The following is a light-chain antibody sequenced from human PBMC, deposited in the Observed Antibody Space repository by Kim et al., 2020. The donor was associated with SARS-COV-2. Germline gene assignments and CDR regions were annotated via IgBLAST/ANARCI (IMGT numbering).Light chain of an antibody. Sequence: VSPGDRVTLSFRASQSVSIHLAWYQQKPGQVPRLLIYGASTRATGIPARFSGSGSGTEFTLAISSLQSEDFAVYYCQQYNNWPLTFGGGTKVDIK. CDR2: GAS. CDR3: QQYNNWPLT. V-gene: IGKV3-15*01. J-gene: IGKJ4*01. CDR1: QSVSIH.